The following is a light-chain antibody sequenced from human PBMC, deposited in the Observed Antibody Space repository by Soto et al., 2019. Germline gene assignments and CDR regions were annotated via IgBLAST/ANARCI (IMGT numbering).Light chain of an antibody. CDR1: SGYSNYK. CDR3: GADHGSGSNFLV. CDR2: VGTGGIVG. J-gene: IGLJ2*01. V-gene: IGLV9-49*01. Sequence: QLVLTQPPSASASLGASVTLTCTLSSGYSNYKVDWYQQRPGKGPRFVMRVGTGGIVGSKGDSIPDRFSVLGSGLNRYLTIKNIQEEDESDYHCGADHGSGSNFLVFGGGTKLTVL.